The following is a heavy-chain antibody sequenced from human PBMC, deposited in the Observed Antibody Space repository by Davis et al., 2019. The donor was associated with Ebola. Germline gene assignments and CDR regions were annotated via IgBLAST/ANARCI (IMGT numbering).Heavy chain of an antibody. Sequence: ASVKVSCKASGYTFTSYYMHWVRQAPGQGLEWMGIINPSGGSTSYAQKFQGRVTMTRDTSTSTVYMELSSLRSEDTAVYYCATTYSSSSLHYYYMDVWGKGTTVTVSS. CDR2: INPSGGST. CDR3: ATTYSSSSLHYYYMDV. CDR1: GYTFTSYY. V-gene: IGHV1-46*01. J-gene: IGHJ6*03. D-gene: IGHD6-6*01.